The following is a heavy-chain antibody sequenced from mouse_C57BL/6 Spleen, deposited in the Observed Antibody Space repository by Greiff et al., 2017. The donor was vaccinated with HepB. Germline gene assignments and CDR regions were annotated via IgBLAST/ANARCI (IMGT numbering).Heavy chain of an antibody. Sequence: VQLQQSGAELVKPGASVKLSCTASGFNIKDYYLHWVTQRTEQGLEWIGRIDPEDGETKYAPKFQGKATITADTSSNTAYLQLSSLTSEDTAVDYCESTTVVAEGFAYWGQGTRVTVSA. V-gene: IGHV14-2*01. D-gene: IGHD1-1*01. CDR2: IDPEDGET. J-gene: IGHJ3*01. CDR3: ESTTVVAEGFAY. CDR1: GFNIKDYY.